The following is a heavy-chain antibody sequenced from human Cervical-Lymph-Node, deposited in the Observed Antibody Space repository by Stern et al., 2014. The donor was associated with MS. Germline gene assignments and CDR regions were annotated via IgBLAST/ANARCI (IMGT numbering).Heavy chain of an antibody. CDR1: GFTFSAFG. J-gene: IGHJ5*02. V-gene: IGHV3-33*01. D-gene: IGHD2-8*01. CDR3: ARQYVNGQNCFDP. CDR2: IWYDGTSQ. Sequence: VQLVESGGGVVQPGRSLRLSCTGSGFTFSAFGIHCVRQAPGKGLEWVAGIWYDGTSQYYRDSVKGRFTISRDNSKNTVYLQMNSLRVEDTAIFYCARQYVNGQNCFDPWGQGTLVTVSS.